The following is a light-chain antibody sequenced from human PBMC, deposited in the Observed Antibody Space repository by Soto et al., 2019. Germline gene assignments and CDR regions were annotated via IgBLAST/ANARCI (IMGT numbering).Light chain of an antibody. CDR1: NTDVGQDKS. Sequence: QSALTQPASVSGSRGQSIIISCVGRNTDVGQDKSVSWYQQGPGKAPNLLIFEVTNRPSGVSNRFSGSRSGNTASLTISGLQPDDEGDHFCVSYTDTDTLVFGTGTKVTVL. CDR3: VSYTDTDTLV. J-gene: IGLJ1*01. V-gene: IGLV2-14*01. CDR2: EVT.